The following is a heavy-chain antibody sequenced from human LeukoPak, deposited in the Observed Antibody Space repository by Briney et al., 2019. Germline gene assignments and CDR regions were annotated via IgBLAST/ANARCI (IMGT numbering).Heavy chain of an antibody. D-gene: IGHD3-9*01. CDR2: ISYDGSNK. CDR1: GFTFSSYG. Sequence: GRSLRLSCAASGFTFSSYGMHWVRQAPGKGLEWVAVISYDGSNKYYADSVKGRFTISRDNSKNTLYLQMNSLRAEDTAVYYCAKDRDDILTGLVSAGSCMDVWGQGTTVTVSS. J-gene: IGHJ6*02. CDR3: AKDRDDILTGLVSAGSCMDV. V-gene: IGHV3-30*18.